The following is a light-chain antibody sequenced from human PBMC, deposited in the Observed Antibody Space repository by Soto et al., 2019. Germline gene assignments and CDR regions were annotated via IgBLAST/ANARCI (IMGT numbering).Light chain of an antibody. CDR3: QHCENLPSFT. Sequence: DIQMTQSPSSLSASVGDRVTITCQASQDISNYLNWYQQKPGKAPKLLIYDASNLETGVPSRFSGSGSGTDFTFTISSLQPEDIATYYCQHCENLPSFTFGPGTKVDIK. CDR2: DAS. J-gene: IGKJ3*01. CDR1: QDISNY. V-gene: IGKV1-33*01.